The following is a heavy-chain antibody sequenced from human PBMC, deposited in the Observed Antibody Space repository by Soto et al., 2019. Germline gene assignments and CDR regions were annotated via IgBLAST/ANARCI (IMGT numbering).Heavy chain of an antibody. CDR1: GGSVSSGSYY. CDR2: IYYSGST. CDR3: ARDGQLLPFDY. D-gene: IGHD2-2*01. J-gene: IGHJ4*02. Sequence: SETLSLTCTVSGGSVSSGSYYWSWIRQPPGKGLEWIGYIYYSGSTNYNPSLKSRVTISVDTSKNQFSLKLSSVTAADTAVYYCARDGQLLPFDYWGQGTLVTVSS. V-gene: IGHV4-61*01.